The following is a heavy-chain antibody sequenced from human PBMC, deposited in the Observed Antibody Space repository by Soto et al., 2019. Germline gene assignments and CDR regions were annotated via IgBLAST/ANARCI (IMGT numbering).Heavy chain of an antibody. J-gene: IGHJ4*02. Sequence: SETLSLTCDVSRYSINNNNWWSWVRQPPGGGLEWIGELHHGGSTNYNPSLESRATFSVDISKNQFSLKLSSVTAAGTAVYYCTKNSAYALDYWGQGTLVTVSS. V-gene: IGHV4-4*02. CDR3: TKNSAYALDY. CDR2: LHHGGST. CDR1: RYSINNNNW. D-gene: IGHD5-12*01.